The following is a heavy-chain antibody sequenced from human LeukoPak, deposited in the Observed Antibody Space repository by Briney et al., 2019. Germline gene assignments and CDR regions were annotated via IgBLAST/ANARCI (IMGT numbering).Heavy chain of an antibody. J-gene: IGHJ1*01. D-gene: IGHD2-8*02. CDR3: ARCTAAIVC. CDR2: IKQDGSEK. Sequence: AGGSLRLSCAASGFTFSDYWMSWVRQAPGKGLEWVANIKQDGSEKYYVDSVKGRFTISSDNAKNSLFLQMNSLRAEDTAVYYCARCTAAIVCWGQGTLVTV. CDR1: GFTFSDYW. V-gene: IGHV3-7*01.